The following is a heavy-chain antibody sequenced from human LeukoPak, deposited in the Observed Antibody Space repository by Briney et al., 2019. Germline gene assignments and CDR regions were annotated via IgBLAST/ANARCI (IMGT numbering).Heavy chain of an antibody. CDR2: ISGRSSHT. J-gene: IGHJ4*02. V-gene: IGHV3-21*06. CDR3: GRAFPPLRTSSAGDL. D-gene: IGHD3-16*01. Sequence: PGGSLRLSCSVSGFTFSVYDMNWIRQAPGKGLEWISAISGRSSHTYYGDSVKGRFSISRDNAKNLLYLQMNGLGAEDTAVYYCGRAFPPLRTSSAGDLWGQGTLVTVSS. CDR1: GFTFSVYD.